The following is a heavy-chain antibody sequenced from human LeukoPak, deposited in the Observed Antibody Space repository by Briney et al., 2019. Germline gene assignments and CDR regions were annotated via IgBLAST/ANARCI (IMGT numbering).Heavy chain of an antibody. V-gene: IGHV3-9*01. D-gene: IGHD4-17*01. Sequence: GGSLRLSCAASGFTFDDYAMHWVRQAPGKGLEWVSGISWNSGSIGHADSVKGRFTISRDNAKNSLYLQMNSLRAEDTALYYWARGGGAVTIVLRYYFDYWGQGTLVTVSS. CDR1: GFTFDDYA. J-gene: IGHJ4*02. CDR3: ARGGGAVTIVLRYYFDY. CDR2: ISWNSGSI.